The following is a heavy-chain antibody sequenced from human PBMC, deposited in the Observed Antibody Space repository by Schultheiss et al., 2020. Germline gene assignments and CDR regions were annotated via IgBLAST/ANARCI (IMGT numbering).Heavy chain of an antibody. CDR3: ARDRYYDSSGYYDY. CDR2: IGTAGDP. D-gene: IGHD3-22*01. J-gene: IGHJ4*02. CDR1: GFTFSSYD. V-gene: IGHV3-13*05. Sequence: GGSLRLSCAASGFTFSSYDMHWVRQATGKGLEWVSAIGTAGDPYYPGSVKGRFTISRDNSKNTVYLQMNSLRAEDTAVYYCARDRYYDSSGYYDYWGQGTLVTVSS.